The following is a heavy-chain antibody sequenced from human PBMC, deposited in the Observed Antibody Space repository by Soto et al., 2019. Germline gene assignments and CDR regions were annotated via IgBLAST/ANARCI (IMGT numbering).Heavy chain of an antibody. V-gene: IGHV3-33*01. CDR1: GFTFSRDG. D-gene: IGHD4-4*01. CDR2: IWYDGSDK. J-gene: IGHJ4*02. Sequence: QVPLVESGGGVVQPGRSLTLSCAASGFTFSRDGMHWVRQAPGKGLEWVALIWYDGSDKYYADSVKGRFTISRDNSKSTLYLQMNSLRAEDTAVYYCARDFADYSNHWYYFDYWGQGTLVTVSS. CDR3: ARDFADYSNHWYYFDY.